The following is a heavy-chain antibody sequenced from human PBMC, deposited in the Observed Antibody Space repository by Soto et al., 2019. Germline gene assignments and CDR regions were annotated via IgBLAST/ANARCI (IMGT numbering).Heavy chain of an antibody. CDR1: GVSIGSHF. J-gene: IGHJ3*02. V-gene: IGHV4-59*11. D-gene: IGHD2-15*01. CDR3: ARLQYTVVTALDI. CDR2: IYHTVNT. Sequence: SETLSLTCSVSGVSIGSHFWSWLRQAPGRGPELVGYIYHTVNTNYNPALKSRVTISMDTSKNQLSLQLSSVTAADTAIYYCARLQYTVVTALDIWGQGTMVT.